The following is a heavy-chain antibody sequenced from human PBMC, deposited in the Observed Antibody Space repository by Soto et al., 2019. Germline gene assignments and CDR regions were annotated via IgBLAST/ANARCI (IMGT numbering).Heavy chain of an antibody. J-gene: IGHJ4*02. CDR1: GGSISSGGYS. Sequence: SETLSLTCAVSGGSISSGGYSWSWIRQPPGKGLEWIGYIYHSGSTYYNPSLKSRVTISVDRSKNQFSLNLSSVTAADTAVYYCARGMTTVTTYDYWGQGTLVTVAS. CDR2: IYHSGST. D-gene: IGHD4-4*01. V-gene: IGHV4-30-2*01. CDR3: ARGMTTVTTYDY.